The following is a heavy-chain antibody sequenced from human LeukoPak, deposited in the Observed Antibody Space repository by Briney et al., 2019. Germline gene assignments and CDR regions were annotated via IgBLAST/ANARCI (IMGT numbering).Heavy chain of an antibody. V-gene: IGHV4-38-2*02. Sequence: SETLSLTCTVSGYSISSGYYWGWIRQPPGKGLEWIGSIYHSGSTYYNPSLKSRVTISVDTSKNQFSLKLSSVTAADTAVYYCARAPTTVYYYSLGGYYFDYWGQGTLVTVSS. D-gene: IGHD3-9*01. CDR2: IYHSGST. J-gene: IGHJ4*02. CDR1: GYSISSGYY. CDR3: ARAPTTVYYYSLGGYYFDY.